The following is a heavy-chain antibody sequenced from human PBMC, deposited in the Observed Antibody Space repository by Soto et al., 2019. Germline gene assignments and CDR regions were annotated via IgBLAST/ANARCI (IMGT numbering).Heavy chain of an antibody. J-gene: IGHJ6*02. CDR2: ISWNSGSI. CDR3: AKDFGPYYYGMDV. V-gene: IGHV3-9*01. CDR1: GFTFDDYA. D-gene: IGHD3-10*01. Sequence: SLRLSCAASGFTFDDYAMHWVRQAPGKGLEWVSGISWNSGSIGYADSVKGRFTISRDNAKNSLYLQMNSLRAEDTALYYCAKDFGPYYYGMDVRGQGTTVTVSS.